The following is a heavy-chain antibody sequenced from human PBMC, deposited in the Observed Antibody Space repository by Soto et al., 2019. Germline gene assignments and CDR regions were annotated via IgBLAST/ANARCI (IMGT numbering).Heavy chain of an antibody. J-gene: IGHJ4*02. CDR3: FGEYSSSSYYFVS. V-gene: IGHV4-31*03. Sequence: SETLSLTCTVSGGSISSGGYYWSWIRQHPGKGLEWIGYIYYSGSTYYNPSLKSRVTISVDTSKNQFSLKLSSVTAADTAVYYFFGEYSSSSYYFVSWGQGTLVTV. CDR1: GGSISSGGYY. CDR2: IYYSGST. D-gene: IGHD6-6*01.